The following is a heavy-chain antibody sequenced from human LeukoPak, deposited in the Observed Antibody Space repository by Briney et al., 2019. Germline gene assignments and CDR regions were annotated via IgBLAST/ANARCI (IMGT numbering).Heavy chain of an antibody. V-gene: IGHV1-46*01. Sequence: ASAKVSCKASGYTFTSYYMHWVRQAPGQGLEWMGIINPSGGSTSYAQKFQGRVTMTRDMSTSTVYMELSSLRSEDTAVYYCARAYSDFDAFDIWGQGTMVTVSS. CDR2: INPSGGST. CDR1: GYTFTSYY. D-gene: IGHD3-3*01. J-gene: IGHJ3*02. CDR3: ARAYSDFDAFDI.